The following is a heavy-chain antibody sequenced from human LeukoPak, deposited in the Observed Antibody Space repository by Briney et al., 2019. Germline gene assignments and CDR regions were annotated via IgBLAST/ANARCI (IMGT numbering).Heavy chain of an antibody. J-gene: IGHJ5*02. V-gene: IGHV1-18*01. CDR2: ISAYNGNT. CDR3: ARKGLASGRGPAWFDP. Sequence: ASVKVSCKASGYTFTSYGISWVRQAPGQGLEWMGWISAYNGNTNYAQKLQGRVTMTTDTATSTAYMELRSLRSDDTAVYYCARKGLASGRGPAWFDPWGQGTLVTVSS. D-gene: IGHD6-25*01. CDR1: GYTFTSYG.